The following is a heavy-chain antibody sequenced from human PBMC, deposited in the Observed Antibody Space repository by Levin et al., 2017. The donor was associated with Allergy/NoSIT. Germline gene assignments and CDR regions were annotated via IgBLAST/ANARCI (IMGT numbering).Heavy chain of an antibody. CDR1: GYTFTSYD. Sequence: PGESLKISCKASGYTFTSYDINWVRQATGQGLEWMGWMNPNSGNTGYAQKFQGRVTMTRNTSISTAYMELSSLRSEDTAVYYCARGWGKQWLVGNAFDIWGQGTMVTVSS. CDR2: MNPNSGNT. J-gene: IGHJ3*02. CDR3: ARGWGKQWLVGNAFDI. V-gene: IGHV1-8*01. D-gene: IGHD6-19*01.